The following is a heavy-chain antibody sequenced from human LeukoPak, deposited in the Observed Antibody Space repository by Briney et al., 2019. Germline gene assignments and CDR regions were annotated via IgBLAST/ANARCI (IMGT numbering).Heavy chain of an antibody. CDR3: TRERNNGWDS. J-gene: IGHJ4*02. V-gene: IGHV3-74*01. CDR1: GFTVSNYW. Sequence: GGSLRLSCAASGFTVSNYWMHWVRQAPGEGLVWVSRVNSDRRSVSYADSVQGRFTISTDNTKHTVYLQMGSLRAEDTAVYYCTRERNNGWDSWGQGTLVSVSS. CDR2: VNSDRRSV. D-gene: IGHD6-19*01.